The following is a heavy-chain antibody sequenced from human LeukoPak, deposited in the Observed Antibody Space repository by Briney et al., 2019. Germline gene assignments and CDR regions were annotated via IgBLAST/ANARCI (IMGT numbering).Heavy chain of an antibody. CDR3: ARDKGSGSPPGHY. J-gene: IGHJ4*02. CDR1: EFSVGSNY. Sequence: GGSLRLSCAASEFSVGSNYMTWVRQAPGKGLEWVSLIYSGGSTYYADSAKGRFSISRDNAKNSLYLQMNSLRAEDMAVYYCARDKGSGSPPGHYWGQGTLVTVSS. V-gene: IGHV3-66*01. CDR2: IYSGGST. D-gene: IGHD3-10*01.